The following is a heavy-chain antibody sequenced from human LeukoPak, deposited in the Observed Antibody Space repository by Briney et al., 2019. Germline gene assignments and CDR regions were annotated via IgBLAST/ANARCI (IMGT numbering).Heavy chain of an antibody. CDR3: AKETSITGAGDF. Sequence: PGGSLRLSCAASGFTFNSYSMHWVRQAPGKGLEWVTAISDDETYKFYADSVRGRFTNSRDNSKNTLYLQMHSLRAEDTAVYYCAKETSITGAGDFWGQGALVTVSS. D-gene: IGHD1-20*01. CDR2: ISDDETYK. V-gene: IGHV3-30-3*01. CDR1: GFTFNSYS. J-gene: IGHJ4*02.